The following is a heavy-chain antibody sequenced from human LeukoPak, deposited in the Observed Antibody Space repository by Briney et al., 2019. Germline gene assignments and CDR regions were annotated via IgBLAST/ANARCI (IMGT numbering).Heavy chain of an antibody. V-gene: IGHV3-23*01. Sequence: GGSLTLSCAASTFTFSSHSMRWVRQTPGKGLEWVSGISPDGGNNHYVDSVKGRFTISRDNSKNTLYLHMHSLRAEDTAVYFCAYYDSSGYYYGRLRYWGRGTPATVTA. D-gene: IGHD3-22*01. J-gene: IGHJ4*02. CDR2: ISPDGGNN. CDR1: TFTFSSHS. CDR3: AYYDSSGYYYGRLRY.